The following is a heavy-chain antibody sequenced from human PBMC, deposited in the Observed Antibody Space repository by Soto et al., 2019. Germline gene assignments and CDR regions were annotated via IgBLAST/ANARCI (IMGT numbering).Heavy chain of an antibody. J-gene: IGHJ4*02. V-gene: IGHV3-23*01. CDR2: ISGSGGST. CDR1: GFTFSSYA. Sequence: GGSLRLSCAASGFTFSSYAMSWVRQAPGKGLEWVSAISGSGGSTYYADSVKGRFTISRDNSKNTLYPQMNSLRAEDTAVYHCANRGATTVTHLILWGQGTLVTVSS. D-gene: IGHD4-17*01. CDR3: ANRGATTVTHLIL.